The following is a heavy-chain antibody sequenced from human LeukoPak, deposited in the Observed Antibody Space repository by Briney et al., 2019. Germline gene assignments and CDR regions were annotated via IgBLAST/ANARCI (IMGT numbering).Heavy chain of an antibody. D-gene: IGHD5-12*01. CDR2: IWYDGSNK. V-gene: IGHV3-33*01. J-gene: IGHJ4*02. CDR1: GFTFSNYG. CDR3: ARDGGYSGHHYSFDY. Sequence: GGSLRLSCAASGFTFSNYGMHWVRQAPGKGLEWVALIWYDGSNKYYADSVKGRFTLSRDNSKNTLYLQMSSLKAEDTAVYYCARDGGYSGHHYSFDYWGQGTLLTVSS.